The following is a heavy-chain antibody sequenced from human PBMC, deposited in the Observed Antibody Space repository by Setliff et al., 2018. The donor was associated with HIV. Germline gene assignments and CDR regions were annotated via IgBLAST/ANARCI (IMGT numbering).Heavy chain of an antibody. CDR1: GGSFNDYY. D-gene: IGHD1-26*01. J-gene: IGHJ3*02. Sequence: SETLSLTCAVYGGSFNDYYWTWIRQPPGKGLEWIGEINHSGSTNYNPSLKSRVTISLDTSKNQFSLKLSSVTAADTAVYYCARARGSGPWEIIFYDVFDIWGQGAMVTVSS. V-gene: IGHV4-34*01. CDR3: ARARGSGPWEIIFYDVFDI. CDR2: INHSGST.